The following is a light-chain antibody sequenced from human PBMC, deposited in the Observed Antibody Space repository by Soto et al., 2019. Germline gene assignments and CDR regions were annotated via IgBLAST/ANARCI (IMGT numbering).Light chain of an antibody. CDR1: QGIRND. Sequence: AIQMTQSPSCLSSSVADIFTITCRASQGIRNDLGWYQQKPGKAPKLLIYDASSLESGVPSRFSGSGSGTEFTLTISSLQPDDFATYYCQQYNTYSTFGQGTKVDIK. CDR2: DAS. CDR3: QQYNTYST. J-gene: IGKJ1*01. V-gene: IGKV1-13*02.